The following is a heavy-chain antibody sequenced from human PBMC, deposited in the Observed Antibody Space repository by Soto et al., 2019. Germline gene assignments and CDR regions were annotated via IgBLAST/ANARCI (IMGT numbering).Heavy chain of an antibody. CDR2: INPSGSI. CDR1: GGSFSGYH. Sequence: VQLQQWGAGLLKPSETLSLTCAVYGGSFSGYHWSWFRQPPGKGLEWIGEINPSGSINYNPSLKRRVTISVDTSKNQFPLNLSSVTAADTAVYYCATFVGATTVTRGSPRDYWGQGTLVTVSS. CDR3: ATFVGATTVTRGSPRDY. D-gene: IGHD4-4*01. J-gene: IGHJ4*02. V-gene: IGHV4-34*01.